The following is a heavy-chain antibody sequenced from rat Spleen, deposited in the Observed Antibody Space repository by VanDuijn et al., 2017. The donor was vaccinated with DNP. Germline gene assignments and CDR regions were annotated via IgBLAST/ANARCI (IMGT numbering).Heavy chain of an antibody. V-gene: IGHV3-1*01. CDR3: ARWTRYFDY. Sequence: EVQLQESGPGLVRPSQSLSLTCSVTGSSITSNYWGWIRKFPGNKMEYIGHISYSGSTNYNPSLKSRVSITRDTSKNHFLLHLNSVTTEDTATYYCARWTRYFDYWGQGIMVTVSS. CDR1: GSSITSNY. J-gene: IGHJ2*01. D-gene: IGHD1-7*01. CDR2: ISYSGST.